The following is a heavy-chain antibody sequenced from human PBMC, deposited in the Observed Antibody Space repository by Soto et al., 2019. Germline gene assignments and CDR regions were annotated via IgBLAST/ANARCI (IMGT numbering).Heavy chain of an antibody. D-gene: IGHD2-15*01. Sequence: ASVKVSCKASGYTFTSYYMHWVRQAPGQGLEWMGIINPTGGSTSYAQKFQGRVTMARDTSTSTVYMQLSSLRSEDTAVYYCARDEGYCSGGSCYYLIHWGQGTLVTVSS. J-gene: IGHJ4*02. V-gene: IGHV1-46*01. CDR3: ARDEGYCSGGSCYYLIH. CDR1: GYTFTSYY. CDR2: INPTGGST.